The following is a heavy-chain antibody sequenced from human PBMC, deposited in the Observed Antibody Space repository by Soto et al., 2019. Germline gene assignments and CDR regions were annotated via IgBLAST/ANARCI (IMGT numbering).Heavy chain of an antibody. CDR1: GGTFSTHA. V-gene: IGHV1-69*01. CDR3: AREATHFDYTSSHYGMDV. CDR2: ITPMFGRA. J-gene: IGHJ6*02. Sequence: QVQLVQSGAEVKKPGSSVKVSCEASGGTFSTHAINWVRQAPGQGLEGMGGITPMFGRATYAQKFQGRVWITADESTSTVYMDLSSLRSEDTAVYYCAREATHFDYTSSHYGMDVWGQGTAVTVSS. D-gene: IGHD6-6*01.